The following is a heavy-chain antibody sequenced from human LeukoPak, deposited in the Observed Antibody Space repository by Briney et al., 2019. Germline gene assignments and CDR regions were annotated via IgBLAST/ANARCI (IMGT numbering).Heavy chain of an antibody. V-gene: IGHV3-30-3*01. CDR3: ARDGCSGGNCHNFRY. Sequence: PGRSLRLSCAASGFTFSSYTMHWARQAPGKGLEWVAIISYDGSNKYYADSVKGRFTISRDYSKNTLYLQMNSLRAEDTAVYYCARDGCSGGNCHNFRYWGQGTLVTVSS. J-gene: IGHJ4*02. CDR2: ISYDGSNK. D-gene: IGHD2-15*01. CDR1: GFTFSSYT.